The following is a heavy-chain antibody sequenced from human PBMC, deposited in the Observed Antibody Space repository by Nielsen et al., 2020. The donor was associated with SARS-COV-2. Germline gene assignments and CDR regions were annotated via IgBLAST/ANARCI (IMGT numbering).Heavy chain of an antibody. Sequence: ASVKVSCKGSGYTFTCCYMHGVRQAPGQGLEGMGIINPSGSSTSYAQRFHGRVIMTRDTSTSTVYMELSSLRSEDTAVYYCARDVGLQWLVLIGGSYFDYWGQGTLVTVSS. D-gene: IGHD6-19*01. CDR2: INPSGSST. CDR3: ARDVGLQWLVLIGGSYFDY. V-gene: IGHV1-46*01. J-gene: IGHJ4*02. CDR1: GYTFTCCY.